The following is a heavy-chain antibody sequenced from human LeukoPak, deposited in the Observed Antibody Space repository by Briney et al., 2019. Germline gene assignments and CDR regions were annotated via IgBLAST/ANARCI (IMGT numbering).Heavy chain of an antibody. D-gene: IGHD3-9*01. CDR3: ARGYDILTGYEDDAFDI. J-gene: IGHJ3*02. Sequence: ASVKVSCKPSGGTFSSYAISWVRQAPRQGLEWMGGIIPTFGTANYAQKFQGRVTITADKSTSTAYMEPSSLRSEDTAVYYCARGYDILTGYEDDAFDIWGQGTMVTVSS. V-gene: IGHV1-69*06. CDR2: IIPTFGTA. CDR1: GGTFSSYA.